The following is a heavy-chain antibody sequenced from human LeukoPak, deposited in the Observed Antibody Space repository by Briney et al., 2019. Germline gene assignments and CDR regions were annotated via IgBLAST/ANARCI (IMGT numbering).Heavy chain of an antibody. J-gene: IGHJ4*02. D-gene: IGHD2-8*01. V-gene: IGHV4-34*01. CDR2: INHSGST. Sequence: EINHSGSTNYNPSLKSRVTISVDTSKNQFSLKLSSVTAADTAVYFCARGRMVYSVPFDYWGQGTLVTVSS. CDR3: ARGRMVYSVPFDY.